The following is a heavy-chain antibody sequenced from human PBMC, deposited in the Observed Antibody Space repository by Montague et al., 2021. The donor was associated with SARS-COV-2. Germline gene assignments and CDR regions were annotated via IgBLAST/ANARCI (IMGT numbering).Heavy chain of an antibody. CDR2: IYYSGST. J-gene: IGHJ4*02. CDR3: ARGNRIAMAGTDFDY. CDR1: GGSISTSPYF. V-gene: IGHV4-39*07. Sequence: SETLSLTCTVSGGSISTSPYFWGWIRQPPGKGLEWIGSIYYSGSTYYNPSLKSRVAISIDTSENHFSLKLSSVTAADTAVYYCARGNRIAMAGTDFDYWGQGTLVTVSS. D-gene: IGHD6-19*01.